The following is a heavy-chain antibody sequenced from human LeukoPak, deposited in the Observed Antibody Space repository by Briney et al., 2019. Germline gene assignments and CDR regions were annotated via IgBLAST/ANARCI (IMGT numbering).Heavy chain of an antibody. CDR3: AKSAYYDSSGFYREYYFDY. D-gene: IGHD3-22*01. J-gene: IGHJ4*02. Sequence: GGSLRLSCAASRFTFSNYAMSWVRRAPGKGLEWVSTISGSGGSTYYADSVKGRFTISRDNSKNTLHLQMNSLRAEDTAVYYCAKSAYYDSSGFYREYYFDYWGQGTLVTVSS. V-gene: IGHV3-23*01. CDR2: ISGSGGST. CDR1: RFTFSNYA.